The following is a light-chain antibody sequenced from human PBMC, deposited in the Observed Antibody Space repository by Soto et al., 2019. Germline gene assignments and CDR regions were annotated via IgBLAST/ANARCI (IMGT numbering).Light chain of an antibody. CDR1: QSVSNNY. J-gene: IGKJ1*01. CDR2: DAS. Sequence: ETVLTQSPGTLPLSPGERATLSCRASQSVSNNYLAWYQQRPGQAPRLLIFDASTRATGIPDRFSGSGSGTDFTLTISRLEPEDFAVYYCQQYSDSPRTLGQGTKVDIK. CDR3: QQYSDSPRT. V-gene: IGKV3-20*01.